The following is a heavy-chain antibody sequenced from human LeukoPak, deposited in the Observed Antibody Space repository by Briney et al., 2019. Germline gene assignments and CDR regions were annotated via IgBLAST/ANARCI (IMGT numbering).Heavy chain of an antibody. CDR3: ARGYSSTWYSPFDY. CDR2: INHSGST. J-gene: IGHJ4*02. D-gene: IGHD6-13*01. V-gene: IGHV4-34*01. CDR1: GGSFSGYH. Sequence: SETLSLTCAVYGGSFSGYHWSWIRQPPGKGLEWIGEINHSGSTNYNPSLKSRVTISVDTSKNQFSLKLSSVTAADTAVYYCARGYSSTWYSPFDYWGQGTLVTVSS.